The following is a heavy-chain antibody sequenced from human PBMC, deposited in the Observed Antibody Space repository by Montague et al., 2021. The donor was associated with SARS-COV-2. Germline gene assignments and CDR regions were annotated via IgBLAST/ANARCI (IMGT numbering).Heavy chain of an antibody. J-gene: IGHJ6*02. V-gene: IGHV3-48*03. CDR2: ISSSGGGSTK. D-gene: IGHD2-21*01. CDR3: ARDRDWDDWCGMDV. CDR1: GFIFSSYE. Sequence: SRSLSLAASGFIFSSYEMNWVRQAPGKGLEWISYISSSGGGSTKHYTDSVKGRFTISRDNAKNSLYLQMNSLRVADTAIYYCARDRDWDDWCGMDVWGQGTTVTVSS.